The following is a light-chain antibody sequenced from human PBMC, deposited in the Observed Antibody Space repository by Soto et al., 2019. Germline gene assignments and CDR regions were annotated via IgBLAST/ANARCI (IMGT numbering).Light chain of an antibody. Sequence: QPVLTQSPSASASLGASVKLTCTLSSGHSSYAIAWHQQQPDKGPRYLMKLNSDGRHSKGDGIPDRFSGSSSGAERYLTISSLQSEDEADYYCQTWDTGIVVFGGGTKVTVL. J-gene: IGLJ3*02. V-gene: IGLV4-69*01. CDR1: SGHSSYA. CDR3: QTWDTGIVV. CDR2: LNSDGRH.